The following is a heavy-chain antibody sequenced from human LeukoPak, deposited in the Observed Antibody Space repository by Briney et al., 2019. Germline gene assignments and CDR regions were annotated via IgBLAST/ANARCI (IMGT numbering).Heavy chain of an antibody. V-gene: IGHV4-59*01. CDR2: IYYTGST. D-gene: IGHD2-21*02. J-gene: IGHJ5*02. CDR1: GGSISSYY. Sequence: SETLSLTCTVSGGSISSYYWSWIRQPPGKGLEWIGYIYYTGSTNYNPSLKSRVTISVDTSKNQFSLKLSSVTAADTALYFCARGGCGGGCYRGNGFDPWGQGTLVTVSS. CDR3: ARGGCGGGCYRGNGFDP.